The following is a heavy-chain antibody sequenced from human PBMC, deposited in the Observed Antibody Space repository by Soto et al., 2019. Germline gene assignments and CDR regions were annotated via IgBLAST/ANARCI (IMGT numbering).Heavy chain of an antibody. CDR2: IYWDDDK. CDR3: VHNGGGDRILDY. Sequence: SGPTLVNPTQTLTLTCTFSGFSLSTGGVGVGWIRQPPGKALEWLALIYWDDDKRYSPSLKSKLTITKDTSKNQVVLTMTNMDPVDTATYFCVHNGGGDRILDYRAQRTLVTGSS. CDR1: GFSLSTGGVG. J-gene: IGHJ4*02. V-gene: IGHV2-5*02. D-gene: IGHD3-16*01.